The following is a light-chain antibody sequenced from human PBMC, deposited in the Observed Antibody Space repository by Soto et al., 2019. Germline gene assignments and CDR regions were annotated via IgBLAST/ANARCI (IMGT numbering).Light chain of an antibody. CDR2: AAS. J-gene: IGKJ5*01. CDR1: QSISSY. V-gene: IGKV1-9*01. CDR3: QQLNSYLIT. Sequence: DIQLTQSPSFLSASLGDRVTITCRASQSISSYLAWYQQKPGKAPKLLIYAASTLQSGVPSRFSGSGSGTEFTLTISSLQPEDFATYYCQQLNSYLITFGQGTRLEIK.